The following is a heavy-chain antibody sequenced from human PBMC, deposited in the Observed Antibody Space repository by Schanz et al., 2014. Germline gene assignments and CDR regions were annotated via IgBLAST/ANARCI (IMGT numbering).Heavy chain of an antibody. CDR2: IIPILGVA. D-gene: IGHD5-18*01. V-gene: IGHV1-69*10. CDR3: ARVPDTALVYYHYRMDV. J-gene: IGHJ6*02. CDR1: GYTFPSYG. Sequence: QVQLVQSGSEVKKPGASVKVSCKASGYTFPSYGISWVRQAPGQGLEWMGWIIPILGVANNAQKFQGRVTITADKSTSTAYMELSSLRSEDTAVYYCARVPDTALVYYHYRMDVWGQGTTVTVSS.